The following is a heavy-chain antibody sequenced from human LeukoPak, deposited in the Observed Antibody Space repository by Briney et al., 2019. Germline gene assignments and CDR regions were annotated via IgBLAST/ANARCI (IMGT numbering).Heavy chain of an antibody. CDR1: GFTFDDYA. V-gene: IGHV3-9*03. Sequence: GRSLRLSCAASGFTFDDYAMHWVRQAPGKGLGWVSGISWNSGSIGYADSVKGRFTISRDNAKNSLYLQMNSLRAEDMALYYCAKSPCGGDCYSFDYWGQGTLVTVSS. D-gene: IGHD2-21*02. J-gene: IGHJ4*02. CDR2: ISWNSGSI. CDR3: AKSPCGGDCYSFDY.